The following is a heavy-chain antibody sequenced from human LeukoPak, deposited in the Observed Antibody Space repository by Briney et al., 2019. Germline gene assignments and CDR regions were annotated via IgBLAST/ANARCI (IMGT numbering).Heavy chain of an antibody. V-gene: IGHV3-23*01. Sequence: GGSLRLSCAASGFTFSSYAMSWVRQAPGKGLEWVSAISGSGGNTYYAGSVKGRFTISRDNSKNTLYLQMNSLRAEDTAVYYCAPRFVELLVPWGQGTLVTVSS. D-gene: IGHD3-10*01. CDR1: GFTFSSYA. CDR3: APRFVELLVP. CDR2: ISGSGGNT. J-gene: IGHJ4*02.